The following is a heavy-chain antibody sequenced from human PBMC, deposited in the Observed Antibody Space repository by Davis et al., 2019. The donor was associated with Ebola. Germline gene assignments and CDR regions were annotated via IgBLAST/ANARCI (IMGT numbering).Heavy chain of an antibody. J-gene: IGHJ4*02. D-gene: IGHD5-18*01. CDR2: ISDDGDYK. Sequence: GESLKISCEASGFSLSLYAMHWVRQAPGKGLEWVAVISDDGDYKYYANSVKGRFTISRDNSKKKVYLQMNSLRPDDTATYFCARDSLKWIQVWSRFDHWGQGTALTVSS. CDR3: ARDSLKWIQVWSRFDH. CDR1: GFSLSLYA. V-gene: IGHV3-30-3*01.